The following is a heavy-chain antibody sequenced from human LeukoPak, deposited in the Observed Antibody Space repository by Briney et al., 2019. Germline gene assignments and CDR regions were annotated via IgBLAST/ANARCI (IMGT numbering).Heavy chain of an antibody. Sequence: ASVKVSCKASGYTFSNYAINWVRQAPGQGLEWMGRITPILGLINYAQTFQGRVTISADKSTNTGYMEVTGLRSEDTAIYYCARGRGSRIGFNGDYLDYWGQGTLLTVSS. V-gene: IGHV1-69*04. CDR1: GYTFSNYA. CDR3: ARGRGSRIGFNGDYLDY. D-gene: IGHD2-15*01. CDR2: ITPILGLI. J-gene: IGHJ4*02.